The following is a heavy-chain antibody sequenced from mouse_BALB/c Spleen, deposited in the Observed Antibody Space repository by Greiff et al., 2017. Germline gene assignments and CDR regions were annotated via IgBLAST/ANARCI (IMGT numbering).Heavy chain of an antibody. CDR3: ARDGYSPFAY. CDR1: GFTFSSYA. CDR2: ISSGGSYT. V-gene: IGHV5-9-4*01. Sequence: EVQLVESGGGLVKPGGSLKLSCAASGFTFSSYAMSWVRQSPEKRLEWVAEISSGGSYTYYPDTVTGRFTISRDNAKNTLYLEMSSLRSEDTAMYYCARDGYSPFAYWGQGTLVTVSA. D-gene: IGHD2-3*01. J-gene: IGHJ3*01.